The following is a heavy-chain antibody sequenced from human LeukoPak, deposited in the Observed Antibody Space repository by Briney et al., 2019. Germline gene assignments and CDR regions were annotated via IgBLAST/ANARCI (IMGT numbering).Heavy chain of an antibody. J-gene: IGHJ4*02. CDR1: GFTFSSYA. D-gene: IGHD3-22*01. Sequence: GGSLRLSCAASGFTFSSYAMSWVRQAPGKGLEWVSAISGSGGSTYYADSVKGRFTISKDNSKNTLYLQMNSLRAEDTAVYYCAKDFEVVSGVYYYDSSGYYFDYWGQGTLVTVSS. CDR2: ISGSGGST. CDR3: AKDFEVVSGVYYYDSSGYYFDY. V-gene: IGHV3-23*01.